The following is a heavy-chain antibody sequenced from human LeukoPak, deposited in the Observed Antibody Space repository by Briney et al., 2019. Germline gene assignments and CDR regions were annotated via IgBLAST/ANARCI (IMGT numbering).Heavy chain of an antibody. CDR3: ARTRYEPYYYYGMDV. D-gene: IGHD1-14*01. CDR2: IYTSGST. Sequence: PSETLSLTCTVSGGSISSYYWSWIRQPAGKGLEWIGRIYTSGSTNYNPSLKSRVTMSVDTSKDQFSLKLSSVTAADTAVYYCARTRYEPYYYYGMDVWGQGTTVTVSS. J-gene: IGHJ6*02. V-gene: IGHV4-4*07. CDR1: GGSISSYY.